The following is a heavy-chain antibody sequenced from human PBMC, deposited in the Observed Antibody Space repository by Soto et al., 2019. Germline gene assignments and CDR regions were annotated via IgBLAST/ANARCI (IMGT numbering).Heavy chain of an antibody. CDR2: ISAYNGNT. D-gene: IGHD3-3*01. J-gene: IGHJ6*02. CDR3: AREVGAYDFWSGSSPGMDV. V-gene: IGHV1-18*01. Sequence: GASVKVSCKASGYTFTSYGISWVRQAPGQGLEWMGWISAYNGNTNYAQKLQGRVTMTTDTSTSTAYMELRSLRSDDTAVYYCAREVGAYDFWSGSSPGMDVWGQGTTVTVSS. CDR1: GYTFTSYG.